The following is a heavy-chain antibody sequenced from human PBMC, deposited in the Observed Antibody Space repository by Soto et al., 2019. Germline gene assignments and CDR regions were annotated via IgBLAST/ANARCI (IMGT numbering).Heavy chain of an antibody. Sequence: SETLSLTCTVSGGSISSYYWSWIRQPPGKGLEWIGYIYYSGSTNYNPSLKSRVTISVDTSKNQFSLKLSSVTAADTAVYYCAGYDPYDILTGYPHPYYYYMVVWGKGTTVTVSS. J-gene: IGHJ6*03. V-gene: IGHV4-59*08. CDR1: GGSISSYY. CDR3: AGYDPYDILTGYPHPYYYYMVV. CDR2: IYYSGST. D-gene: IGHD3-9*01.